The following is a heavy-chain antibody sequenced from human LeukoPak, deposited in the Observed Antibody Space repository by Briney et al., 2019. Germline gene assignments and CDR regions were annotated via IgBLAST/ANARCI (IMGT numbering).Heavy chain of an antibody. J-gene: IGHJ4*02. V-gene: IGHV4-59*01. CDR2: IYYSGSA. Sequence: PSETLSLTCTVSGGSISSYYWSWIRQPPGKGLEWIGCIYYSGSAKYNPSLKSRVTLSVDTSKNQFSLKLSSVTAADTAVYYCARSYGPGNYFDYWGQGTLVTVSS. CDR1: GGSISSYY. CDR3: ARSYGPGNYFDY. D-gene: IGHD3-10*01.